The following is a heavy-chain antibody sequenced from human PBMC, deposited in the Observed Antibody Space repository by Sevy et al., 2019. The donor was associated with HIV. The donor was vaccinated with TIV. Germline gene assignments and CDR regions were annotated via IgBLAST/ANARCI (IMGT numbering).Heavy chain of an antibody. V-gene: IGHV3-23*01. CDR2: VSGEDGTT. D-gene: IGHD4-17*01. CDR3: AKGITHYGVSHYFED. J-gene: IGHJ4*02. CDR1: RFSFSSAT. Sequence: GGSLRLSCAASRFSFSSATMSWVRQAPGKGLEWVAVVSGEDGTTYYADSVEGRFTISKDNSNKRLYLQLNSLRAEDTAIYYCAKGITHYGVSHYFEDWSQGTLVTVSS.